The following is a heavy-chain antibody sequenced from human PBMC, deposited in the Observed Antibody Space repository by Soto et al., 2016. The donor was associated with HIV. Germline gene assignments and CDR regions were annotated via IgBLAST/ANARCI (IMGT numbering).Heavy chain of an antibody. CDR2: VNPISGGT. Sequence: QVQLVQSGAEVKKPGASVKVSCRTSGYTFTDYSIHWVRQAPGHGLEWVGRVNPISGGTHYSQTFQGRVTMTRDTSISTVYMELSGLNSGDTALYFCAKNWQDYSSSRDAFDIWGQGTMVTV. V-gene: IGHV1-2*02. CDR1: GYTFTDYS. D-gene: IGHD6-13*01. CDR3: AKNWQDYSSSRDAFDI. J-gene: IGHJ3*02.